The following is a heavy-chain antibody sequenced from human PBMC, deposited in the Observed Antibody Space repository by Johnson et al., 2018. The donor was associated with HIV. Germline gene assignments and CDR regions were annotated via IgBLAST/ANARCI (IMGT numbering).Heavy chain of an antibody. V-gene: IGHV3-74*02. Sequence: VQLVESGGDLVQPGGSLRLSCVGSGFTFSTNWMHWVRQAPGKGLVWVSRLNSDGSSTSYAESVKGRFTISRDNAKNTPYLQMNSLRAEDTAVYYCARGLNYYDSSGYYWVDRADDAFDIWGQGTMVTVSS. J-gene: IGHJ3*02. CDR3: ARGLNYYDSSGYYWVDRADDAFDI. CDR2: LNSDGSST. D-gene: IGHD3-22*01. CDR1: GFTFSTNW.